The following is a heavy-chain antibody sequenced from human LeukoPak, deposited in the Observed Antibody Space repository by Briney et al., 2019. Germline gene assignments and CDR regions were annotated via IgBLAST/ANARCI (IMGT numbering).Heavy chain of an antibody. J-gene: IGHJ4*02. CDR3: AKGQDYYDSSGYYWNYFDY. CDR1: GGSFSGYY. V-gene: IGHV4-34*01. Sequence: PSETLSLTCAVYGGSFSGYYWSWIHQPPGKGLEWIGEINHSGSTKYNPSLKSRLTISVDTSKNQFSLKVTSVTAADTAVYYCAKGQDYYDSSGYYWNYFDYWGQGTLVTVSS. CDR2: INHSGST. D-gene: IGHD3-22*01.